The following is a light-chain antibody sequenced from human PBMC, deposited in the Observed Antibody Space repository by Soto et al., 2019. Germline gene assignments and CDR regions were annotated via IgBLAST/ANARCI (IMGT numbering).Light chain of an antibody. CDR3: QQRNNWPLT. CDR2: VAS. CDR1: QSVNSY. Sequence: EIVLTQSPATLSLSPGERATLSCRASQSVNSYLAWYQQKPGQAPRLLIYVASNRATGIPARFSGSGSGTDFPPTISSQEPEDVAVYYCQQRNNWPLTFGRGTKVDIK. V-gene: IGKV3-11*01. J-gene: IGKJ4*01.